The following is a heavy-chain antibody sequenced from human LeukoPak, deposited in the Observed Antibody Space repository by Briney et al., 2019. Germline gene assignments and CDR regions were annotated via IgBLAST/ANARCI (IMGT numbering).Heavy chain of an antibody. CDR2: IIPILGIA. J-gene: IGHJ6*03. CDR3: ARTAMVTYYYYYYMDV. D-gene: IGHD5-18*01. V-gene: IGHV1-69*02. Sequence: SVKVSCKASGGTFSSYTISWVLQAPGQGLEWMGRIIPILGIANYAQKFQGRVTITSDKSTSTAYMELSSLRSEDTAVYYCARTAMVTYYYYYYMDVWGKGTTVTVSS. CDR1: GGTFSSYT.